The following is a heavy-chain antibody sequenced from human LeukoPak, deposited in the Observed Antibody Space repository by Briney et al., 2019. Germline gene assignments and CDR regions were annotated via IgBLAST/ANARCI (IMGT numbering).Heavy chain of an antibody. J-gene: IGHJ6*02. D-gene: IGHD2-15*01. CDR3: ASGLRQRKCSGGRCYSSYYYYGMDV. CDR1: GYTFTSYD. Sequence: ASVKVSCKASGYTFTSYDINWLRQAPGQGLEGMGWISPNSGNTGYAQKFQGRVTMTMNASISTAYMELSSLNSEDPAVYYCASGLRQRKCSGGRCYSSYYYYGMDVWRQGTTVTVSS. CDR2: ISPNSGNT. V-gene: IGHV1-8*01.